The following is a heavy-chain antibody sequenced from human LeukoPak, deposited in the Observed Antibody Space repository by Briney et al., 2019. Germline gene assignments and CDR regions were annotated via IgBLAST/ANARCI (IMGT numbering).Heavy chain of an antibody. J-gene: IGHJ4*02. CDR1: GYTFTGYY. Sequence: VASVKVSCKASGYTFTGYYMHWVRQAPGQGLEWMGWINPNSGGTNYAQKFQGRVTMTRDTSISTAYMELSRLRSDDTAVYYCARGGHYDILTGYSLIDYWGQGTLVTVSS. CDR3: ARGGHYDILTGYSLIDY. V-gene: IGHV1-2*02. CDR2: INPNSGGT. D-gene: IGHD3-9*01.